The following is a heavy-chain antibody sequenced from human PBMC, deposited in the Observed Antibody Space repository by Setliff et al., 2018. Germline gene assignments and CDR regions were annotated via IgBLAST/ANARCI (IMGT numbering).Heavy chain of an antibody. CDR1: EYTFSDYW. D-gene: IGHD3-16*01. V-gene: IGHV5-51*01. CDR2: VYCGDSDT. J-gene: IGHJ3*02. Sequence: GESMKISCQASEYTFSDYWIGWVRQMPGKGLEWMGVVYCGDSDTRYSPSFQGQVTISRDNAKTSLYLQMNGLRAEDTALYYGARDPAYGAFDIWGPGTMVTVSS. CDR3: ARDPAYGAFDI.